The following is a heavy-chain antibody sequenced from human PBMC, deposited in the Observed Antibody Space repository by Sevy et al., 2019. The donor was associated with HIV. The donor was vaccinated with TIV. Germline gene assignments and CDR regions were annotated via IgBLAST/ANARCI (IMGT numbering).Heavy chain of an antibody. CDR2: IIPIFGTA. CDR3: ARSDPRYCSSTSCTEWWFDP. CDR1: GGTFSSYA. V-gene: IGHV1-69*13. D-gene: IGHD2-2*01. Sequence: ASVKVSCKASGGTFSSYAISWVRQAPGQGLEWMGWIIPIFGTANYAQKFQGRVTITADESTSTAYMELSSLRSEDTAVYYCARSDPRYCSSTSCTEWWFDPWGQGTLVTVS. J-gene: IGHJ5*02.